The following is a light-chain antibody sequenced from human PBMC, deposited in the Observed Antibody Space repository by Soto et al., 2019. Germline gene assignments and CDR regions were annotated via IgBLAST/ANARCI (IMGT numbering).Light chain of an antibody. Sequence: QSVLTQPRSVSGSPGQSVTVSCTGTSSDVGGYDFVSGYQQHPGKAPKLMIYDVTKRPSGVPDRFSGSKSGNTASLTISGLQAEDEAVYLCCSYEATYVYVFGTGTKVTV. CDR1: SSDVGGYDF. CDR3: CSYEATYVYV. V-gene: IGLV2-11*01. CDR2: DVT. J-gene: IGLJ1*01.